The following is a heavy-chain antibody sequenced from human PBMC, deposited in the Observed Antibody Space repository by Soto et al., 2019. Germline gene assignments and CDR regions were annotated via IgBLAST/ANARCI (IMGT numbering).Heavy chain of an antibody. Sequence: QVQLVQSGAEVKKPGSSVKVSCKASGDTFTTYALTWVRQAPGQGLEWMGGIIPMFGTTNYEQKFQGRITLTVDESTSTAYMNLSRLGSHDTAVCYFARGTLPLGELSRSYFFVSRGQGTVVTVSS. CDR3: ARGTLPLGELSRSYFFVS. J-gene: IGHJ4*02. D-gene: IGHD3-16*02. V-gene: IGHV1-69*01. CDR1: GDTFTTYA. CDR2: IIPMFGTT.